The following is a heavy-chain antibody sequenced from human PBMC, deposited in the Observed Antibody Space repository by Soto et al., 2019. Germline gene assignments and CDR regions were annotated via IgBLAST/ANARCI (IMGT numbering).Heavy chain of an antibody. CDR1: GGSISSGGYY. CDR2: IYYSGST. V-gene: IGHV4-31*03. Sequence: SETLSLTCTVSGGSISSGGYYWSWIRQHPGKGLEWIGYIYYSGSTYYNTSLKSRVTISVDTSKNQISLKLSSVTAADTAVYYCARSPGGLELNFDYWGQGTLVTVSS. CDR3: ARSPGGLELNFDY. J-gene: IGHJ4*02. D-gene: IGHD1-7*01.